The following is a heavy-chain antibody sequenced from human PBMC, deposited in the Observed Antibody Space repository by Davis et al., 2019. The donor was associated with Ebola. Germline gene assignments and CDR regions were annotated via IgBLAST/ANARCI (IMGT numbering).Heavy chain of an antibody. D-gene: IGHD6-13*01. CDR1: RNTFTDYY. J-gene: IGHJ6*02. CDR2: INPYTGGT. V-gene: IGHV1-2*02. Sequence: AASVKVSCKASRNTFTDYYLHWVRQPPGQGLEWMGWINPYTGGTKYAQKFQGRVTMTRDTSVNMAYMEVSNLKSDDTAVYYCARDRLSTAAGFYDFYGMDIWGQGTTVTVSS. CDR3: ARDRLSTAAGFYDFYGMDI.